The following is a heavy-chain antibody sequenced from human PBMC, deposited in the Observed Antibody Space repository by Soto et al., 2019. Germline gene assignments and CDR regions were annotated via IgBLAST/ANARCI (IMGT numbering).Heavy chain of an antibody. V-gene: IGHV3-23*01. CDR2: ISGSGGST. Sequence: EVQLLESGGGLVQPGGSLRLSCAASGFTFSSYAMTWVRQAPGKGLEWVSAISGSGGSTYYADSVKGRFTISRDNSKNTLDLQMNSLRAEDTAVYYCAKGLRYYDFWSGSSPGQQLVPYWGQGTLVTVSS. D-gene: IGHD3-3*01. J-gene: IGHJ4*02. CDR3: AKGLRYYDFWSGSSPGQQLVPY. CDR1: GFTFSSYA.